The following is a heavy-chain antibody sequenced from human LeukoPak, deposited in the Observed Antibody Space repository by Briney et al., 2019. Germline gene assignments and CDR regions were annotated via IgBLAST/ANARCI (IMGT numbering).Heavy chain of an antibody. J-gene: IGHJ3*02. D-gene: IGHD1-14*01. CDR2: IYSGGST. Sequence: GGSLRLSCAASGFTFSSYAMSWVRQAPGKGLEWVSSIYSGGSTYYADSVTGRFTISRDNSKNMVYLQMNSLRAEDTAVYFCARVRLDRSERNLDAFENWGQGTMVTVSS. V-gene: IGHV3-53*01. CDR3: ARVRLDRSERNLDAFEN. CDR1: GFTFSSYA.